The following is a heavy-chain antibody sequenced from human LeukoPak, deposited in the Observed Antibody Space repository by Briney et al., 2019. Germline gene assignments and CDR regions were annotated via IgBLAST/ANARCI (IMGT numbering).Heavy chain of an antibody. D-gene: IGHD3-22*01. Sequence: ASVKVSCKASGGTSSSYAISWVRQAPGQGLEWMGGIIPIFGTANYAQKFQGRVTITADESTNTAYMELSSLRSEDTAVYYCARASAWYDSSGYYFDYWGQGTLVTVPS. V-gene: IGHV1-69*13. CDR1: GGTSSSYA. CDR2: IIPIFGTA. CDR3: ARASAWYDSSGYYFDY. J-gene: IGHJ4*02.